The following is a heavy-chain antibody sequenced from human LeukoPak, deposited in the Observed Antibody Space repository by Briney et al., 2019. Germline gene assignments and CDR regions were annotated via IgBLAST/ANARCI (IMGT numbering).Heavy chain of an antibody. Sequence: GASVKVSCKASGYTFTGYYMHWVRQAPGQGLEWMGWINPNSGGTNYAQKFQGRVTMTRDTSISTAYVELSRLRSDDPAVYYCARVPRRYYDSSGYYYTYYFDYWGQGTLVTVSS. CDR1: GYTFTGYY. CDR3: ARVPRRYYDSSGYYYTYYFDY. D-gene: IGHD3-22*01. CDR2: INPNSGGT. V-gene: IGHV1-2*02. J-gene: IGHJ4*02.